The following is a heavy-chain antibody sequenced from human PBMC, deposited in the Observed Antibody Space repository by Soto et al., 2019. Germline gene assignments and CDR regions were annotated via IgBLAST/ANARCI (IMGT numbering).Heavy chain of an antibody. CDR1: GWSLSNGRLC. CDR3: ALIKDCSRTDCYLASFDP. Sequence: RALVNPTDTLTLTCTVSGWSLSNGRLCVSCMLQPPGKALEWLAHIFSNDDKSYSTSLRSRLTISKDTSRSQVVLTMTNMDPLDSATYYCALIKDCSRTDCYLASFDPWGQGTLVTVSS. V-gene: IGHV2-26*01. J-gene: IGHJ5*02. D-gene: IGHD2-2*01. CDR2: IFSNDDK.